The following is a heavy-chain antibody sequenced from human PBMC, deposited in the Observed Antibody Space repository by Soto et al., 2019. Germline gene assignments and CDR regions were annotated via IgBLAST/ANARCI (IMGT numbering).Heavy chain of an antibody. CDR1: GFTVSSKY. V-gene: IGHV3-53*01. D-gene: IGHD6-19*01. CDR2: IYGGGTT. Sequence: EVQLVESGGGLIQPGGSLRLSCAASGFTVSSKYMTWVRQAPGQGLEWVSVIYGGGTTYYADSVKGRFTISRDNSKTTLYLQMNSPRAEDTAVYYCVQTTGWPGFDFWGQGTLVTVSS. J-gene: IGHJ4*02. CDR3: VQTTGWPGFDF.